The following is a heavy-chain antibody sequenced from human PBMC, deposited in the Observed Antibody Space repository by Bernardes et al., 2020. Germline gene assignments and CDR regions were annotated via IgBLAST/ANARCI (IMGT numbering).Heavy chain of an antibody. CDR1: SYG. V-gene: IGHV3-23*01. CDR2: ITDTGGGT. J-gene: IGHJ6*03. Sequence: GGSLRLSCAASSYGMNWVRQAPGTGLEWVSFITDTGGGTRYADSVKGRFTVSRDISRNTVYLQMSSLRVEDTAVYYCAKGAWYCSGSSCPRILGYSYYYMDVWGKGTTVTVSS. D-gene: IGHD2-15*01. CDR3: AKGAWYCSGSSCPRILGYSYYYMDV.